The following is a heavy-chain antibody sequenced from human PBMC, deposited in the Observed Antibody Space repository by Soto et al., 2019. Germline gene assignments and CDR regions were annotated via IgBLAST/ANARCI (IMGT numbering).Heavy chain of an antibody. J-gene: IGHJ6*02. V-gene: IGHV1-18*01. CDR3: TRDEPIVAGSSGLDV. CDR1: GYYFPTYG. D-gene: IGHD5-12*01. CDR2: ISGYTGKT. Sequence: SVKVSCKAPGYYFPTYGLSWVRQARGQGLEWMGWISGYTGKTTYAQSLEGRVTLTTDTSTSTAYIELRSLSYDDTAIYYCTRDEPIVAGSSGLDVWGQGTTVTVSS.